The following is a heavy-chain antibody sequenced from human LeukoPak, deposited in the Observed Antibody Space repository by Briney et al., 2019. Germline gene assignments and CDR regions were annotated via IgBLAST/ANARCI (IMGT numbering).Heavy chain of an antibody. Sequence: SETLSLTCTVSGDSFSSSSYYWGWIRQPPGKGLEWIGSIYYRGSTYYNPSLNSRVTISVDTSKNQFSVKLSSVTAADTAVYYCARGETYYYDSSGYYYVWSFDYWGQGTLVTVSS. D-gene: IGHD3-22*01. CDR3: ARGETYYYDSSGYYYVWSFDY. V-gene: IGHV4-39*01. CDR2: IYYRGST. J-gene: IGHJ4*02. CDR1: GDSFSSSSYY.